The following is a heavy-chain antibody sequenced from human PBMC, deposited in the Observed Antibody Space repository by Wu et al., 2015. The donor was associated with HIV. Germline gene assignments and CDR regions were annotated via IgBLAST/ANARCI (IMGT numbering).Heavy chain of an antibody. J-gene: IGHJ6*02. V-gene: IGHV1-58*02. Sequence: QMQLVQSGPEVKKPGTSVKVSCKASGFTFTSSAMQWVRQARGQRLEWIGWIVVGSGNTNYAQKFQERVTITRDMSTSTAYMELSSLRSEDTAVYYCAASTADSSGYYSYYYYGMDVWGQGTTVTVSS. CDR2: IVVGSGNT. D-gene: IGHD3-22*01. CDR3: AASTADSSGYYSYYYYGMDV. CDR1: GFTFTSSA.